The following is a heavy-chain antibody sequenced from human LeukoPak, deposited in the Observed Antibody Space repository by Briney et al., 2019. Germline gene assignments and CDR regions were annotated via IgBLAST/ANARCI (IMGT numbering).Heavy chain of an antibody. J-gene: IGHJ6*03. CDR3: ARGYYYYYMDV. CDR2: INSDGSST. V-gene: IGHV3-74*01. Sequence: GGSLRLSCAASGFTFSSYWMHWVRQAPGKGQVWVSRINSDGSSTSYADSVKGRFTISRDNAKNTLYLQMNSLRAEDTAVYYCARGYYYYYMDVWGKGTTVTISS. CDR1: GFTFSSYW.